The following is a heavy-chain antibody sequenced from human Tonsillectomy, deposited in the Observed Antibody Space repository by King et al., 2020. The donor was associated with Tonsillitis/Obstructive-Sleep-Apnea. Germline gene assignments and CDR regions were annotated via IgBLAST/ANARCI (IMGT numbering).Heavy chain of an antibody. V-gene: IGHV3-48*03. D-gene: IGHD4-17*01. CDR3: ARENYGDYTMGAFDI. CDR1: GFTFSSYE. CDR2: ISSRGSTI. Sequence: VQLVESGGGLVQPGGSLRLSCAASGFTFSSYEMNWVRQAPGKGLEWVSYISSRGSTIYYADSVKGRFTISRDNAKNSLYLQMNSLRAEDTAVYYCARENYGDYTMGAFDIWGQGTMVIVSS. J-gene: IGHJ3*02.